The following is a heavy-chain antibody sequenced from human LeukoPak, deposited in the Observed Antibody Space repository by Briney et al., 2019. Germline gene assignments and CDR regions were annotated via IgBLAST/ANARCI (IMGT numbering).Heavy chain of an antibody. CDR2: IYYSGST. CDR3: ARDDYDFWSGLYYMDV. Sequence: SETLSLTCTVSGGSINTYYWSWIRQPPGKGLEWIGYIYYSGSTNYNPSLKSRVTISVDTSKNQFSLKLSSVTAADTAVYYCARDDYDFWSGLYYMDVWGKGTTVTVSS. J-gene: IGHJ6*03. V-gene: IGHV4-59*01. D-gene: IGHD3-3*01. CDR1: GGSINTYY.